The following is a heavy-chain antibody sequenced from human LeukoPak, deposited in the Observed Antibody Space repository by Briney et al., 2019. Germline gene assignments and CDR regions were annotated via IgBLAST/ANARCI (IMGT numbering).Heavy chain of an antibody. CDR1: GGSFSGYY. V-gene: IGHV4-34*01. CDR3: ASSGSSPLDY. D-gene: IGHD1-26*01. CDR2: INHSGST. Sequence: PSETLSLTCAVYGGSFSGYYWSWIRQPPGKGLEWIGEINHSGSTNHNPSLKSRVTISVDTSKNQFSLKLRSVTAADTAVYYCASSGSSPLDYWGQGTLVTVSS. J-gene: IGHJ4*02.